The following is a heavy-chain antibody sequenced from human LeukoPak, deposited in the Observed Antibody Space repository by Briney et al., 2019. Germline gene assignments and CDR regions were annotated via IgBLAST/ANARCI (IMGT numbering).Heavy chain of an antibody. V-gene: IGHV1-46*01. D-gene: IGHD1-20*01. CDR1: GYTFTSYY. Sequence: ASVKVSCMASGYTFTSYYMHWVRQAPGQGLEWMGIINPSGGSTSYAQKFQGRVTMTRDTSTSTVYMELSSLRSEDTAVYYCARAPRYNWNDWWFDPWGQGTLVTVSS. CDR3: ARAPRYNWNDWWFDP. J-gene: IGHJ5*02. CDR2: INPSGGST.